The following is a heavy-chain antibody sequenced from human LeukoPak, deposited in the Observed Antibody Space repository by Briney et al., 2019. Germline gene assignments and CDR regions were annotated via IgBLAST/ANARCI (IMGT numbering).Heavy chain of an antibody. CDR2: IYHSGST. CDR3: ARDDYSKGYYYYYMDV. J-gene: IGHJ6*03. D-gene: IGHD4-11*01. CDR1: GYSLSSGYY. Sequence: SETLSLTCTVSGYSLSSGYYWGWIRPPPGKGLEWIGSIYHSGSTYYNPSLKSRVTISVDTSKNQFSLKLSSVTAADTAVYYCARDDYSKGYYYYYMDVWGKGTTVTVSS. V-gene: IGHV4-38-2*02.